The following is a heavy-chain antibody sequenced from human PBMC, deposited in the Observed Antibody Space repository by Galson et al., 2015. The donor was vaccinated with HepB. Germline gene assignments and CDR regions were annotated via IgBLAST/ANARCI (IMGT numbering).Heavy chain of an antibody. V-gene: IGHV3-11*06. J-gene: IGHJ3*02. CDR1: GFTFSDYY. Sequence: SLRLSCAASGFTFSDYYMSWIRQAPGKGLEWVSYISSSSSYTNYTDSVKGRFTISRDNAKNSLYLQMNSLRAEDTAVYYCARDFIAAAGQGADGAFDIWGQGTMVTVSS. D-gene: IGHD6-13*01. CDR3: ARDFIAAAGQGADGAFDI. CDR2: ISSSSSYT.